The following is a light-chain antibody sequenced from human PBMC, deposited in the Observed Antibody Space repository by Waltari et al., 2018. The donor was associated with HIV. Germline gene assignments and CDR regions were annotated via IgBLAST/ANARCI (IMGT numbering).Light chain of an antibody. Sequence: QSVLTQPPSASGTPGQSVTISCSESLSNIGSSYVYLYQQLPGTAPKLLMYRNNQRPSGVPDRFSGSKSGTSASLAISGLRSEDEADYYCATWDDSLSGLWVFGGGTKLTVL. J-gene: IGLJ3*02. CDR2: RNN. CDR1: LSNIGSSY. V-gene: IGLV1-47*01. CDR3: ATWDDSLSGLWV.